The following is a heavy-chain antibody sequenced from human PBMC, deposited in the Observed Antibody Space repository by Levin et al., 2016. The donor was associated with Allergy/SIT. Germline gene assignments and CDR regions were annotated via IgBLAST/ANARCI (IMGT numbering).Heavy chain of an antibody. J-gene: IGHJ5*02. CDR3: AREIGNA. CDR2: ISGGGGST. CDR1: GFTFSSYA. D-gene: IGHD1-1*01. V-gene: IGHV3-23*01. Sequence: GESLKISCSASGFTFSSYAMHWIRQAPGKGLEWVSSISGGGGSTYYADSVKGRFSISRDNSKNTLYLQMNNLRAEDMAVYYCAREIGNAWGQGTLVTVSS.